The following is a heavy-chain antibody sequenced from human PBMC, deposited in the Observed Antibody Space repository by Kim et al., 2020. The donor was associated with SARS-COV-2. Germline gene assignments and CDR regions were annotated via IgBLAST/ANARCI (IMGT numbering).Heavy chain of an antibody. V-gene: IGHV3-21*01. CDR2: ISSSSSYI. CDR1: GFTFSSYS. J-gene: IGHJ5*02. CDR3: ARDLRSGSYYGGNWFDP. D-gene: IGHD1-26*01. Sequence: GGSLRLSCAASGFTFSSYSMNWVRQAPGKGLEWVSSISSSSSYIYYADSVKGRFTISRDNAKNSLYLQMNSLRAEDTAVYYYARDLRSGSYYGGNWFDPWGQGTLVTVSS.